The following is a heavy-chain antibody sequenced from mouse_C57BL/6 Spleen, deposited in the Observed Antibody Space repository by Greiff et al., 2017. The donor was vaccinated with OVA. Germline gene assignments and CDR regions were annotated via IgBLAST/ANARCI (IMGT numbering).Heavy chain of an antibody. J-gene: IGHJ4*01. Sequence: VQLQQSGAELVKPGASVKISCKASGYTFTDYYINWVKQRPGQGLEWIGKIGPGSGSTYYNEKFKGKATLTADKSSSTAYMQLSSLTSEDSAVDFCAKDGNYGNYYAMDYWGQGTSVTVSS. CDR1: GYTFTDYY. V-gene: IGHV1-77*01. D-gene: IGHD2-1*01. CDR3: AKDGNYGNYYAMDY. CDR2: IGPGSGST.